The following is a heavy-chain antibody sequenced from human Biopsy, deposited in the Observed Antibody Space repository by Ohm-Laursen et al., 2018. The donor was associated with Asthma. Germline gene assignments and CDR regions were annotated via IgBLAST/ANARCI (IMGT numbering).Heavy chain of an antibody. J-gene: IGHJ4*02. CDR1: GGSITSSSYY. V-gene: IGHV4-39*01. CDR3: VRHQYSSSWSTFDY. D-gene: IGHD3-22*01. CDR2: MYHSGSP. Sequence: SVTLSLTCTVSGGSITSSSYYWGWIRQPPGKGMEWIGSMYHSGSPYYHPSLKSRATISVDPSKNQLSLKMSSVTAADTAVYFCVRHQYSSSWSTFDYWGQGALVTVSS.